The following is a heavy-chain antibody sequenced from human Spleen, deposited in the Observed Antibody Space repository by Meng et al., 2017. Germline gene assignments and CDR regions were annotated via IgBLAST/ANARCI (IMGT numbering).Heavy chain of an antibody. J-gene: IGHJ4*02. Sequence: GFFVSNYAMHWVRQAPGKGLEWVAIISYDGRNKYYADSVKGRFTISRDNSKNTLFLQMNSLRVEDTSMYYCARDFYSSPSMDLDYWGQGTLVTVSS. CDR2: ISYDGRNK. D-gene: IGHD6-6*01. V-gene: IGHV3-30*04. CDR1: GFFVSNYA. CDR3: ARDFYSSPSMDLDY.